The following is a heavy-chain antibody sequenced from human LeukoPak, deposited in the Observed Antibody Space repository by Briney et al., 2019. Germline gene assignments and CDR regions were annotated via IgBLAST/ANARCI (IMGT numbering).Heavy chain of an antibody. V-gene: IGHV3-23*01. D-gene: IGHD1-1*01. CDR3: AKGNWRYFDY. Sequence: GGSLRLSCAASGFTFSTYVMSWVRQAPGKGLEWVSAIGGSGGRTYSADSVKGRFTISRDNSKNTLYLQMNSLGADDTAVYYCAKGNWRYFDYWGQGTLVTVSS. CDR2: IGGSGGRT. CDR1: GFTFSTYV. J-gene: IGHJ4*02.